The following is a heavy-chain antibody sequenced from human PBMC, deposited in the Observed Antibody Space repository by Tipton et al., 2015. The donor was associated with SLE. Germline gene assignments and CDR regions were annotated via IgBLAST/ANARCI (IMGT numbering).Heavy chain of an antibody. D-gene: IGHD2-21*02. J-gene: IGHJ6*02. CDR2: ISYDGYNK. V-gene: IGHV3-30*04. CDR3: ARELLPLYVMHD. CDR1: GFTFSNYA. Sequence: SLRLSCAASGFTFSNYAMNRVRQAPGKGLEWVAVISYDGYNKYYADSVKGRLTISRDNSKSTLYVQMNSLRAEDTAVYYCARELLPLYVMHDWGQGTTVTGSS.